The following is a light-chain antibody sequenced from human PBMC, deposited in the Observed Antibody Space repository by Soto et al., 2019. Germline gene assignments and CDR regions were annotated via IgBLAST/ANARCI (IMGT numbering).Light chain of an antibody. V-gene: IGKV1-39*01. CDR3: QQSFTAPYT. J-gene: IGKJ2*01. CDR1: QTIAMY. CDR2: TTS. Sequence: DIQMTQSPSSLSASVGDRVTITCRASQTIAMYVNWFQQKPGKATKPLIYTTSSLQSGVPPRFSGSGSETDFTLTISRLQPEDSATYYCQQSFTAPYTFGQGTKLEI.